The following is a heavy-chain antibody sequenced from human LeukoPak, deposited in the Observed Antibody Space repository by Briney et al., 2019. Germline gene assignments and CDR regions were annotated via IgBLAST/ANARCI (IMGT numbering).Heavy chain of an antibody. CDR2: ISSSGRTI. CDR3: ARDPGPKARFDY. Sequence: QSGGSLRLSCASSGFSLIGYEMNWVRQAPGKWLEWVSYISSSGRTIYYADSVKGRFTISRDNAQNSLYLQMNSLRAEDTAVYYCARDPGPKARFDYWGQGTLVTVSS. CDR1: GFSLIGYE. V-gene: IGHV3-48*03. J-gene: IGHJ4*02.